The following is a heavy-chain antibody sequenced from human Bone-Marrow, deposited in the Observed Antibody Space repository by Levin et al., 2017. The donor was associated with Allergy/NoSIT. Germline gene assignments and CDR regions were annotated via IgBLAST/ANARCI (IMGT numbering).Heavy chain of an antibody. D-gene: IGHD6-19*01. CDR3: ASHTGWSFDS. CDR1: GFTFADNW. Sequence: GESLKISCVASGFTFADNWMTWVRQAPGKGLEWLANINLVETEKYYVDSVRGRFTISRDNAKNSLFLQLNSLRAEDTAVYYCASHTGWSFDSWGQGTLVTVSS. J-gene: IGHJ4*02. CDR2: INLVETEK. V-gene: IGHV3-7*01.